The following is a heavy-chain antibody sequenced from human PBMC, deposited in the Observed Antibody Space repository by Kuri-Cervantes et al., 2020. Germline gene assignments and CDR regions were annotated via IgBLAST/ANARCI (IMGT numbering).Heavy chain of an antibody. J-gene: IGHJ6*02. Sequence: LSLTCAASGFTFSSYWMHWVRQAPGKGLVWVSRINSDGSSTSYADSVKGRFTISRDNAKNTLYLQMNSLRAEDTAVYYCARAQASAYGMDVWGQGTRSPSP. CDR1: GFTFSSYW. V-gene: IGHV3-74*01. CDR3: ARAQASAYGMDV. CDR2: INSDGSST.